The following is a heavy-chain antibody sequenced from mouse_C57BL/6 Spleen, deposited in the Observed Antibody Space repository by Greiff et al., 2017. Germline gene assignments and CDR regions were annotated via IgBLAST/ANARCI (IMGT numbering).Heavy chain of an antibody. CDR2: ISSGGSYT. V-gene: IGHV5-6*02. J-gene: IGHJ2*01. CDR3: ARHQGTTAFDY. Sequence: EVKLVESGGDLVKPGGSLKLSCAASGFTFSSYGMSWVRQTPDKRLEWVATISSGGSYTYYPDSVKGRFTISRDNAKNTLYLQMSSLNSEDTAMYYCARHQGTTAFDYWGQGTTLTVSS. CDR1: GFTFSSYG. D-gene: IGHD1-2*01.